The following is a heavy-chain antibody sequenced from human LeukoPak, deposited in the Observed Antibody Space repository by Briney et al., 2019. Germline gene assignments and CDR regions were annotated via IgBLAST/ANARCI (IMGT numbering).Heavy chain of an antibody. D-gene: IGHD7-27*01. CDR3: ARAPLGHAFDI. J-gene: IGHJ3*02. V-gene: IGHV4-59*01. CDR2: IYYSGST. Sequence: SETLSLTCTVSGGSITTYYWSWIRQPPGKGLEWIGYIYYSGSTNYNPSLKSRVTISVDTSKNHFSLKSNSVTAADTAVYYCARAPLGHAFDIWGQGTMVTVSS. CDR1: GGSITTYY.